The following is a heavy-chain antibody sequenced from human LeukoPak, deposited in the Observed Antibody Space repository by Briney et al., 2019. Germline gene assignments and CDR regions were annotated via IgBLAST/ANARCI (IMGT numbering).Heavy chain of an antibody. CDR1: GGSISTSSYY. Sequence: SETLSLTCTVSGGSISTSSYYWGWVRQPPGTGLEWIGSIYYSGSTYYNPSLKSRVTMSVDTSKNQFSLKLSSVTAADTAVYYCARVGYYYGSGTLAYDYWGQGTLVTVSS. J-gene: IGHJ4*02. V-gene: IGHV4-39*07. D-gene: IGHD3-10*01. CDR2: IYYSGST. CDR3: ARVGYYYGSGTLAYDY.